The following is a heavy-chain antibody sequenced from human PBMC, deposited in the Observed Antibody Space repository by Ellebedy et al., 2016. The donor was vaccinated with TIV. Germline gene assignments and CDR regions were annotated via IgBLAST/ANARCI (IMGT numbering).Heavy chain of an antibody. CDR3: ATAGDSGDFFDY. CDR2: VYYTGDT. CDR1: GDSISNIY. D-gene: IGHD4-17*01. V-gene: IGHV4-59*01. Sequence: MPGGSLRLSCTVSGDSISNIYWSWIRQSPGKGLEWIGHVYYTGDTTYNPSLDSRVTISVETSKNQFSLMLRSVTSADTAMYYCATAGDSGDFFDYWGQGTLVTVSS. J-gene: IGHJ4*02.